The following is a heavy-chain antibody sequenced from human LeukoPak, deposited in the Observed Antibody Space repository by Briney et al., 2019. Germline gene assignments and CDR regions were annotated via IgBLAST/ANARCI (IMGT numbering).Heavy chain of an antibody. V-gene: IGHV3-23*01. CDR3: AKAEHTGMVRHGDY. Sequence: GGSLRLSCAASGFTFSSYAMSWVRQAPGKGLEWVSSISGSGGNTYYADSVKGRFTISRDNSKNTLYLQMNSLRAEDTAVYYCAKAEHTGMVRHGDYWGRGTLVTVSS. CDR2: ISGSGGNT. CDR1: GFTFSSYA. J-gene: IGHJ4*02. D-gene: IGHD5-18*01.